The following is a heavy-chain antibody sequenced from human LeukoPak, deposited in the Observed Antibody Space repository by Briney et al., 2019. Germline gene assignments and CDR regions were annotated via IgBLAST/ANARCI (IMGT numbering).Heavy chain of an antibody. Sequence: GGSLRLSCAASGFTFSSYAMSWVRQAPGKGLEWVSAISGSGGSTYYADSVKGRFTISRDNSENTLYLQMNSLRAEDTAVYYCAKRSPKVKYYYDFFDYWGQGTLVTVSS. CDR2: ISGSGGST. J-gene: IGHJ4*02. CDR1: GFTFSSYA. CDR3: AKRSPKVKYYYDFFDY. V-gene: IGHV3-23*01. D-gene: IGHD3-10*01.